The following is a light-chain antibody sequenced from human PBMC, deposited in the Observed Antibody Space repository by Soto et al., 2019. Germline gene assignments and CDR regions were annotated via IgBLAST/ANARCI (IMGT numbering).Light chain of an antibody. J-gene: IGKJ5*01. CDR1: QGIGNS. V-gene: IGKV1-27*01. CDR3: QKYNTVPAT. Sequence: DIQMTQSPPSLSASVGDRVTITCRASQGIGNSLAWYQQKPGTVPKLIIYSASTVQSGVPSRFSGSGSGTDFTLTISSLQPEDVAAYYCQKYNTVPATFGQGTRLEIK. CDR2: SAS.